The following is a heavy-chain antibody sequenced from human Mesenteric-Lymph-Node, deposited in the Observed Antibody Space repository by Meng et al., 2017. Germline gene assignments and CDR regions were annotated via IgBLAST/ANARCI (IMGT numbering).Heavy chain of an antibody. CDR3: VRSNTNGWNPRDC. J-gene: IGHJ4*02. V-gene: IGHV1-2*06. CDR2: INPKTGAT. D-gene: IGHD6-19*01. CDR1: GFTFTDYF. Sequence: ASVKVSCKASGFTFTDYFVHWVRQAPGQGLEWMGRINPKTGATVYAQKFQGRVTVTRDTSISTAYLDLISLTSDDTAVYYCVRSNTNGWNPRDCWGQGTLVTVSS.